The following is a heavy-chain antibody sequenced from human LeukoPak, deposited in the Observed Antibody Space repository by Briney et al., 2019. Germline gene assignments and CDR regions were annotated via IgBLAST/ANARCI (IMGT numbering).Heavy chain of an antibody. CDR3: ASLAVVSTTANFDY. CDR2: INSDGSST. J-gene: IGHJ4*02. V-gene: IGHV3-74*01. Sequence: GGSLRLSCAASGFTFSSYWMHWVRQAPGKGLVWVSRINSDGSSTNYADSVKGRFTISRDNAKNTLYLQMNSLRAENTAVYYCASLAVVSTTANFDYWGQGTLVTVSS. D-gene: IGHD5/OR15-5a*01. CDR1: GFTFSSYW.